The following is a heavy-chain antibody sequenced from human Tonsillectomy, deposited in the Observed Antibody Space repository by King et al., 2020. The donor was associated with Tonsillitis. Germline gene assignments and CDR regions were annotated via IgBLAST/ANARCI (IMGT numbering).Heavy chain of an antibody. D-gene: IGHD4-17*01. CDR2: ISWNSGSI. CDR1: GFTFDDYA. J-gene: IGHJ1*01. V-gene: IGHV3-9*01. CDR3: AKEGYGDSEYFQH. Sequence: VQLVESGGGLVQPGRSLRLSCAASGFTFDDYAMHWVRQAPGKGLEWVSGISWNSGSIGYADSVKGRFTISRDNAKNSLYLQMNSLRAEDTALYYCAKEGYGDSEYFQHWGQGTLVTVSS.